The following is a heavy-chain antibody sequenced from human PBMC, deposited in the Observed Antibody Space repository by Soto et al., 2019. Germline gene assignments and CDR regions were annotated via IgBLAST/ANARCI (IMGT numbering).Heavy chain of an antibody. CDR3: ARSEMTYNWND. CDR2: ISGSGEMT. V-gene: IGHV3-23*01. J-gene: IGHJ4*02. CDR1: GFTFRGDA. Sequence: GGSLRLSCAASGFTFRGDAMSWVRQAPGKGLEWVSSISGSGEMTHYAESVKGRFTISRDNSKNTLYLQMESLRAEDTALYYCARSEMTYNWNDWGRGTLVTVSS. D-gene: IGHD1-1*01.